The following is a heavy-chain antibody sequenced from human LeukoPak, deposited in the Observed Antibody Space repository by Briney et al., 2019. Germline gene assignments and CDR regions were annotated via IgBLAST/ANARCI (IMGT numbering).Heavy chain of an antibody. CDR2: IYYSGST. V-gene: IGHV4-39*07. CDR1: GGSISSSSYY. CDR3: ARGRDGSSHGSGSLLGFGYYFDY. J-gene: IGHJ4*02. D-gene: IGHD3-10*01. Sequence: SETLSLTCTVSGGSISSSSYYWGWIRQPPGKGLEWIGSIYYSGSTNYNPSLKSRVTISVDTSKNQFSLKLSSVTAADTAVYYCARGRDGSSHGSGSLLGFGYYFDYWGQGTLVTVSS.